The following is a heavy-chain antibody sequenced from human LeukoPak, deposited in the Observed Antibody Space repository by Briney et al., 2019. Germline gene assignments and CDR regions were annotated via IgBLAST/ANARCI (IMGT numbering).Heavy chain of an antibody. CDR3: ARHDYYDSSTYFDY. CDR1: GDSFTSYW. CDR2: IYPGDPDT. J-gene: IGHJ4*02. Sequence: ESLKISCKGSGDSFTSYWIGWVRQLPGKGLEWMGIIYPGDPDTTYSPSFEGQVTISADKTISTAYLQWSSLKASDTAIYYCARHDYYDSSTYFDYWGQGTLVTVSS. V-gene: IGHV5-51*01. D-gene: IGHD3-22*01.